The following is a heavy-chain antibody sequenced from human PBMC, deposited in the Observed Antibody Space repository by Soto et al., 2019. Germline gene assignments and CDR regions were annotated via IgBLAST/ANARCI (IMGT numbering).Heavy chain of an antibody. V-gene: IGHV3-23*01. CDR3: AKDGPPCGSGGNCFYHFDS. Sequence: GGSLRLSCVGSGFTFSDYAMTWVRQAPGKGLEWVSGIGTRGDSTYYADSVKGRFTISRDNSKSTLLLQMNNLRAEDTAVYFCAKDGPPCGSGGNCFYHFDSWGQGTLVTVSS. CDR2: IGTRGDST. CDR1: GFTFSDYA. J-gene: IGHJ4*02. D-gene: IGHD2-15*01.